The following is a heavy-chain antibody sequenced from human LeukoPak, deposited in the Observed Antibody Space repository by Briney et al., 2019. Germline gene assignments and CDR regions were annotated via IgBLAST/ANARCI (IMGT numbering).Heavy chain of an antibody. CDR2: ISSSGSTI. CDR1: GFTFSSYS. Sequence: GGSLRLSCAASGFTFSSYSMNWVRQAPGKGLEWVSYISSSGSTIYYADSVKGRFTISRDNAKNSLYLQMNSLRAEDTAVYYCARERYGSGSHFDYWGQGTLVTVSS. V-gene: IGHV3-48*04. J-gene: IGHJ4*02. D-gene: IGHD3-10*01. CDR3: ARERYGSGSHFDY.